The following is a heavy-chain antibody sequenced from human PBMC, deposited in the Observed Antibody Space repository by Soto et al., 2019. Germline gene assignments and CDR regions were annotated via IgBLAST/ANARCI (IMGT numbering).Heavy chain of an antibody. CDR3: ARNGGVDCLSVVFY. V-gene: IGHV3-23*01. D-gene: IGHD2-8*01. CDR2: ISGGGGSS. CDR1: GFTFSNYA. Sequence: EVQLLESGGGLVQPGGSLRLSCAASGFTFSNYAMSWVRQAPGKGLEWVSGISGGGGSSYYADSVKGRFTISRDNSKNTGDRQMNSLRAEDTGVYYCARNGGVDCLSVVFYWVLGTLVIVSS. J-gene: IGHJ4*02.